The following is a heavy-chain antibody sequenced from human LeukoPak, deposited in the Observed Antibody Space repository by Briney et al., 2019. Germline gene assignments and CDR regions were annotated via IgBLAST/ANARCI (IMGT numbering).Heavy chain of an antibody. Sequence: SVKVSCKASGGTFSSYSITWVRQAPGQGLEWMGGIMPLFNTANYAQQFQGRVTITTDESTSTAYMELSSLRFEDTAMYYCARVDRYHFYLDVWGKETTVTVSS. V-gene: IGHV1-69*05. CDR1: GGTFSSYS. J-gene: IGHJ6*03. CDR3: ARVDRYHFYLDV. CDR2: IMPLFNTA.